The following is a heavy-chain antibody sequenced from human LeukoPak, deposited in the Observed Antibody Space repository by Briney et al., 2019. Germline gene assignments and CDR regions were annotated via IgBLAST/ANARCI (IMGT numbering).Heavy chain of an antibody. CDR3: ARRGGDHSSAYQFDP. CDR1: GGTFISYA. J-gene: IGHJ5*02. D-gene: IGHD3-22*01. V-gene: IGHV1-69*05. CDR2: IIPILGTA. Sequence: SVKVSCKASGGTFISYAASWVRQAPGQGREWMGGIIPILGTANYAETFRGRVTITTDESTSTAYMELRSLTSEDTAVYYCARRGGDHSSAYQFDPWGQGTLVIVSS.